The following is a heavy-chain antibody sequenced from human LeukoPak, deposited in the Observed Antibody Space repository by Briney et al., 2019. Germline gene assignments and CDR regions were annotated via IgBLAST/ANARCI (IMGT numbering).Heavy chain of an antibody. D-gene: IGHD3-22*01. CDR2: IIPILGIA. Sequence: SVKVSCKASGGTFSSYAISWVRQAPGQGLEWMGRIIPILGIANYAQKFQGRVTITADKSTSTAYMELSSLRSEDTAVYYCARDRNYYDSSGTGPWFDPWGQGTLVTVSS. J-gene: IGHJ5*02. CDR3: ARDRNYYDSSGTGPWFDP. V-gene: IGHV1-69*04. CDR1: GGTFSSYA.